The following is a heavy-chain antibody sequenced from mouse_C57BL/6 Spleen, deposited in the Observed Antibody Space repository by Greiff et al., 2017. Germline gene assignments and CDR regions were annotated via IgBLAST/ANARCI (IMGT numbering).Heavy chain of an antibody. D-gene: IGHD2-1*01. CDR3: ARAYGNPSWFAY. CDR2: IYPGDGDT. Sequence: QVQLQQSGAELVKPGASVKLSCKASGYAFSSYWMNWVKQRPGKGLEWIGNIYPGDGDTNYNGKFKGKATLTADKSSSTAYMQLSSLSSEDSAVYFWARAYGNPSWFAYWGQGTLVTVSA. CDR1: GYAFSSYW. V-gene: IGHV1-80*01. J-gene: IGHJ3*01.